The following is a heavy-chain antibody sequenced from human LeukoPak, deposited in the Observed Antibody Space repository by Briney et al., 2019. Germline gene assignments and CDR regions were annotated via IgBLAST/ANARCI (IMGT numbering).Heavy chain of an antibody. Sequence: GGSLRLSCVASGFTFSSYGMNWVRQAPGKGLEWVSSIGTSGSYIYYTDSVKGRFTISRDNAKNSLYLQMNSLRAEDTAVYYCAKEGGVYSTPYYMDVWGKGTTVTVS. CDR2: IGTSGSYI. V-gene: IGHV3-21*01. CDR3: AKEGGVYSTPYYMDV. CDR1: GFTFSSYG. D-gene: IGHD1-26*01. J-gene: IGHJ6*03.